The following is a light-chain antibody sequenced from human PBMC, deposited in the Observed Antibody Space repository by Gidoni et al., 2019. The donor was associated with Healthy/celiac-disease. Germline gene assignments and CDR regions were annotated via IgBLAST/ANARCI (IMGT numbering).Light chain of an antibody. V-gene: IGKV1-13*02. J-gene: IGKJ1*01. CDR3: QQFNSFWT. Sequence: IQLTQSPSSLSASVGDRVTITCRASQGISSALAWYQQKPGKAPKLLIYDASSLESGVPSRFSGSGSGTDFTLTISSLQPEDFATYYCQQFNSFWTFXQXTKVEIK. CDR2: DAS. CDR1: QGISSA.